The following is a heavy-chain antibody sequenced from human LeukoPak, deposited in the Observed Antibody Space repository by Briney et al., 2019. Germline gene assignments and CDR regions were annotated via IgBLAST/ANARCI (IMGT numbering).Heavy chain of an antibody. CDR3: ARGRRGFHGSGSYRPFDY. CDR2: IYPGDSDT. CDR1: GYSFTSYW. J-gene: IGHJ4*02. D-gene: IGHD3-10*01. Sequence: PGESLKISCKGSGYSFTSYWIGWVRQMPGKGLEWMGIIYPGDSDTRYSPSFQGQVTISADKSISTAYRQWSSLKASDTAMYYCARGRRGFHGSGSYRPFDYWGQGTLVTVSS. V-gene: IGHV5-51*01.